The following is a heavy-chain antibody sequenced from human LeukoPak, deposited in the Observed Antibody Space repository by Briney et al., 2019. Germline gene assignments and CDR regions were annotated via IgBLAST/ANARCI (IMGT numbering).Heavy chain of an antibody. D-gene: IGHD5-12*01. V-gene: IGHV4-34*01. CDR1: GGSFSGYY. Sequence: PSETLSLTCAVYGGSFSGYYWSWIRQPPGKGLEWIGEINHSGSTNYNPSLKSRVTISVDTSKNQFSLKLSSVTAADTAVYYCARHGYGEPPRWFDPWGQGTLVTVSS. CDR3: ARHGYGEPPRWFDP. J-gene: IGHJ5*02. CDR2: INHSGST.